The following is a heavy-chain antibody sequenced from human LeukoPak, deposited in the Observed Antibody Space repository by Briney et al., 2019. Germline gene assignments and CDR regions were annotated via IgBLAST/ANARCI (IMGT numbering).Heavy chain of an antibody. CDR3: ARDLVGAMGY. V-gene: IGHV4-39*07. Sequence: SETLSLTCTVSGGSISSSSYYWGWIRQPPGKGLEWIGSIYHSGSTYYNPSLKSRVTISVDTSKNQFSLKLSSVTAADTAVYYCARDLVGAMGYWGQGTLVTVSS. J-gene: IGHJ4*02. CDR1: GGSISSSSYY. D-gene: IGHD1-26*01. CDR2: IYHSGST.